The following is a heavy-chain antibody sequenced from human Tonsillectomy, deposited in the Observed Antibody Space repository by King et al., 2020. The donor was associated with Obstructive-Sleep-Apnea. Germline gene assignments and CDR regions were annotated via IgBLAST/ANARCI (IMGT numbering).Heavy chain of an antibody. D-gene: IGHD6-19*01. CDR2: ISWDGGST. CDR1: GFTFDDYA. Sequence: VQLVESGGVVVQPGGSLRLCCVASGFTFDDYAMHWVRQAPGKGLEWVSLISWDGGSTYYADSVKGRFTISRDNSKNSLYLQMNSLRAEDTALYYCAKDSSVWSHTTFDYWGQRTLVTVSS. CDR3: AKDSSVWSHTTFDY. J-gene: IGHJ4*02. V-gene: IGHV3-43D*03.